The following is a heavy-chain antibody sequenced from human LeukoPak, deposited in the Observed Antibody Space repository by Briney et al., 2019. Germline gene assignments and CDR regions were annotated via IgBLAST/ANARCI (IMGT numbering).Heavy chain of an antibody. V-gene: IGHV3-21*01. CDR2: ISSSSSSI. Sequence: GGSLRLSCAASGFTFSIFTMNWVRQAPGKGLEWVSSISSSSSSIYYADSVKGRFTISRDNAKNSLYLQMNSLRVEDTAVYYCARVSGFSGLAFDYWGQGTLVTVSS. D-gene: IGHD3-22*01. CDR3: ARVSGFSGLAFDY. CDR1: GFTFSIFT. J-gene: IGHJ4*02.